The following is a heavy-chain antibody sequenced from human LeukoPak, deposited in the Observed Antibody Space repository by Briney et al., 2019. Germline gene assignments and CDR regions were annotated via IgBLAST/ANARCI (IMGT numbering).Heavy chain of an antibody. D-gene: IGHD6-19*01. CDR3: ATDSMAVAALYY. CDR2: FDPEDGET. CDR1: GYTLTELS. Sequence: ASVKVSCKVSGYTLTELSMHWVRQAPGKGLEWMGGFDPEDGETIYAQKFQGRVTMTEDTSTDTAYMELSSLRSEDTAVYYCATDSMAVAALYYWGQGTLVTVSS. V-gene: IGHV1-24*01. J-gene: IGHJ4*02.